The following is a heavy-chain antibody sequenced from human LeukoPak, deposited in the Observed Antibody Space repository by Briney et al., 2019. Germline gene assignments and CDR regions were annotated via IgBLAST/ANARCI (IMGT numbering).Heavy chain of an antibody. J-gene: IGHJ6*02. CDR3: ARAIGPGYCSGTSCPSHYYYGMDV. CDR2: IYSGGST. D-gene: IGHD2-2*01. CDR1: GFTVSSNY. Sequence: IQPGESLRLSCAASGFTVSSNYMSWVRQAPGKGLEWVSVIYSGGSTYYADSVKGRYTISRDNSKNTLYLQMNSLRAEDTAVYYCARAIGPGYCSGTSCPSHYYYGMDVWGQGTTVTVSS. V-gene: IGHV3-53*01.